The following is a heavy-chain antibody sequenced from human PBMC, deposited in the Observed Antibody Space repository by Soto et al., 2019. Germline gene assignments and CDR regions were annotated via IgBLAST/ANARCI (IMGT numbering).Heavy chain of an antibody. D-gene: IGHD3-10*01. CDR2: IYYSGST. CDR3: ARAGTGSGSYNLLYNWFDP. J-gene: IGHJ5*02. Sequence: PSETLSLTCTVSGGSISSGDYYWSWIRQPPGKGLEWIGYIYYSGSTYYNPSLKSRVTISVDTSKNQFSLKLSSVTAADTAVYYCARAGTGSGSYNLLYNWFDPWGQGTLVTVSS. CDR1: GGSISSGDYY. V-gene: IGHV4-30-4*01.